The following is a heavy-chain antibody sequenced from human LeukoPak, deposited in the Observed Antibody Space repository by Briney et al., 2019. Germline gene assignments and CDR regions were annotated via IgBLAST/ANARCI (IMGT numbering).Heavy chain of an antibody. J-gene: IGHJ4*02. CDR2: ISSSSSYI. V-gene: IGHV3-21*01. CDR3: ARDLNDYVWGSYRYAPDY. Sequence: GGSLRLSCAASGFTFSSYSMNWVRQAPGKGLEWASSISSSSSYIYYADSVKGRFTISRDNAKNSLFLQMNSLRAEDTAVYYCARDLNDYVWGSYRYAPDYWGQGTLVTVSS. D-gene: IGHD3-16*02. CDR1: GFTFSSYS.